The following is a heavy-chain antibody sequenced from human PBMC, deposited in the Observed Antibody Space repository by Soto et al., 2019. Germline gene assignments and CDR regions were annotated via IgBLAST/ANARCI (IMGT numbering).Heavy chain of an antibody. CDR2: ISAYNGNT. Sequence: ASVKVSCKASGYTFTSYGISWVRQAPGQGLEWMGWISAYNGNTNYAQKLQGRVTMTTDTSTSTAYMELRSLRSDDTAVYYCTREPLYDILTGYYGPQPYYGMDVWGQGTTVTVSS. V-gene: IGHV1-18*04. CDR3: TREPLYDILTGYYGPQPYYGMDV. D-gene: IGHD3-9*01. CDR1: GYTFTSYG. J-gene: IGHJ6*02.